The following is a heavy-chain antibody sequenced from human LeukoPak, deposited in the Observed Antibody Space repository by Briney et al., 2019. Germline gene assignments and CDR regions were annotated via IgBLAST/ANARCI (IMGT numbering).Heavy chain of an antibody. D-gene: IGHD2-8*01. CDR2: IYYSGTT. CDR1: GGSISSSDYD. CDR3: ARLFPSCTKTTCDFDY. Sequence: PSETLSLTCTVSGGSISSSDYDWGWIRQPPGKALEWIGSIYYSGTTYYNPPLKSRVTISVDASKDQVSLKLNSVTAADTAVYYCARLFPSCTKTTCDFDYWGRGILVSVSS. J-gene: IGHJ4*02. V-gene: IGHV4-39*01.